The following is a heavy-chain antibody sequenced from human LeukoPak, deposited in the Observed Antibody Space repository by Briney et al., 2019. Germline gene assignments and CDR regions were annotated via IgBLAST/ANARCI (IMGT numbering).Heavy chain of an antibody. CDR2: ISYDGSNK. CDR3: ASVSGGVEW. J-gene: IGHJ4*02. V-gene: IGHV3-30*03. CDR1: GFTFSSYG. D-gene: IGHD2-8*01. Sequence: GGSLRLSCAASGFTFSSYGMHWVRQAPGKGLEWVAVISYDGSNKYYADSVKGRFTISRDNSKNTLYLQMNSLRAEDTAVYYCASVSGGVEWWGQGTLVTVSS.